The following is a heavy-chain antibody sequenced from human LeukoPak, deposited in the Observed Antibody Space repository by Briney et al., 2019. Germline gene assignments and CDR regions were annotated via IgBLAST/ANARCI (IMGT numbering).Heavy chain of an antibody. CDR3: AKLEGAAAGPDYLDY. V-gene: IGHV3-23*01. CDR1: GFTFRSYA. J-gene: IGHJ4*02. D-gene: IGHD6-13*01. CDR2: ISGSGGSR. Sequence: GGSLRLSCAAPGFTFRSYAMSWVRQAPGKGLEWGSAISGSGGSRYYADSVKGRFTISRDNSKNTLYLQMNSLRAEDTAVYYCAKLEGAAAGPDYLDYWGQGTLVTVSS.